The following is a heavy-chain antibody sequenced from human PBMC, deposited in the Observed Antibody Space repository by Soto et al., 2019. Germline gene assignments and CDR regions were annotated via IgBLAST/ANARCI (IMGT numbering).Heavy chain of an antibody. CDR1: GYTFKRFG. D-gene: IGHD2-15*01. V-gene: IGHV1-18*01. CDR2: ISPYNGDT. Sequence: QVQLVQSGAEMKKPGASVKISCKASGYTFKRFGVNWVRQAPGRGLEWMGWISPYNGDTKYAEKFQGRVTMTSDTPTATAYMELTSLISDDTAVYYCAVRYCFVDVCLTPGVFDTDVW. CDR3: AVRYCFVDVCLTPGVFDTDV. J-gene: IGHJ6*03.